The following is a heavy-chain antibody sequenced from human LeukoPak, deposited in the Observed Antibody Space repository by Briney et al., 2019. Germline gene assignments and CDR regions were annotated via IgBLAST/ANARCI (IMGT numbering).Heavy chain of an antibody. CDR3: ARRAAVGSLGWFDP. J-gene: IGHJ5*02. CDR1: GGSFSGYY. CDR2: INHSGST. Sequence: SETLSLTWAVYGGSFSGYYWSWVRQPPGKGLEWIGEINHSGSTNYNPSLKSRVTISVDTSRNQFSLKLSSVTAADTAVYYCARRAAVGSLGWFDPWGQGTLVTVSS. V-gene: IGHV4-34*01. D-gene: IGHD6-13*01.